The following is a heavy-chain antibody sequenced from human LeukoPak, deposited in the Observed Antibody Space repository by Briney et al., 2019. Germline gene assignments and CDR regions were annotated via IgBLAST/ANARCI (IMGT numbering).Heavy chain of an antibody. D-gene: IGHD5-12*01. CDR1: GFTFSSYW. CDR2: IKQDGSEE. CDR3: ARGRYSGYDYDPYFDY. V-gene: IGHV3-7*01. Sequence: GGSLRLSCAASGFTFSSYWMSWVRQAPGKGLEWVANIKQDGSEEYYVDSVKGRFTISRDNAKNSLYLQMNSLRAEDTAVYYCARGRYSGYDYDPYFDYWGQGTLVTVSS. J-gene: IGHJ4*02.